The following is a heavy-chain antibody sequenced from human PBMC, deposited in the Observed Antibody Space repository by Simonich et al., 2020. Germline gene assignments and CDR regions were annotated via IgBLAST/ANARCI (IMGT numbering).Heavy chain of an antibody. CDR3: ARDVDTAMVFDY. CDR1: GFTFSSYS. V-gene: IGHV3-21*01. J-gene: IGHJ4*02. Sequence: EVQLVESGGGLVKPGGSLRLSCAASGFTFSSYSMNWVRQVPGEGLVGVSSISSSSSYIYYADSVKGRFTISRDNAKNSLYLQMNSLRAEDTAVYYCARDVDTAMVFDYWGQGTLVTVSS. CDR2: ISSSSSYI. D-gene: IGHD5-18*01.